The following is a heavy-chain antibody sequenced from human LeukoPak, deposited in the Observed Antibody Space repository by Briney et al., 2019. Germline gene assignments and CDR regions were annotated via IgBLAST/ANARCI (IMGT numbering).Heavy chain of an antibody. D-gene: IGHD1-26*01. J-gene: IGHJ6*03. V-gene: IGHV4-34*01. CDR3: ARGDAGATTTGYYYFYMDV. Sequence: SETLSLTCAVYGGSFSGYYWSWIRQPPGKGLEWIGEINHSGSTNYNPSLKSRVTISVDTSKNQFSLKLSSGTAADTAVYYCARGDAGATTTGYYYFYMDVWAKGTTVTVSS. CDR1: GGSFSGYY. CDR2: INHSGST.